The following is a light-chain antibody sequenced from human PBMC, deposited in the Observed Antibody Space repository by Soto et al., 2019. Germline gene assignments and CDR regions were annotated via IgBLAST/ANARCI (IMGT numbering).Light chain of an antibody. CDR3: QQYNNWPPLT. CDR1: QSVSSN. J-gene: IGKJ4*01. Sequence: EIVMTQSPATLSVSPGERATLSCSASQSVSSNLAWYQQKPGQAPRLLIYGASTRPTGIPARFSGSGSGTEFTLTISSLQSEDFSLYYCQQYNNWPPLTFGGGTKVEIK. V-gene: IGKV3-15*01. CDR2: GAS.